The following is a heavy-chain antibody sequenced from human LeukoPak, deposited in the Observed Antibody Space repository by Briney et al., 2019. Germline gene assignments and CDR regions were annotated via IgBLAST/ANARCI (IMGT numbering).Heavy chain of an antibody. CDR2: ISYDGSNK. CDR3: AKDRVVVVTATSYNWFDP. D-gene: IGHD2-21*02. CDR1: GFTFSSYG. V-gene: IGHV3-30*18. J-gene: IGHJ5*02. Sequence: PGRSLRLSCAASGFTFSSYGMHWVRQAPGKGLEWVAVISYDGSNKYYADSVKGRFTISRDNSKNTLYLQMNSLRAEDTAVYYCAKDRVVVVTATSYNWFDPWGQGILVTVSS.